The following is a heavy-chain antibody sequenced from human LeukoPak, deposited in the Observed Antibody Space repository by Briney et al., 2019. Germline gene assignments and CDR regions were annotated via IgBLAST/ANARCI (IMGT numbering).Heavy chain of an antibody. Sequence: GGSLRLSCAASGFTLSSYSMNWVRQAPGKGLEWVSYISSSSSTIYYADSVKGRFTTSRDNAKNSLYLQMNSLGDEDTAVYYCARDPDGMDVWGQGTTVTVSS. V-gene: IGHV3-48*02. CDR2: ISSSSSTI. CDR1: GFTLSSYS. CDR3: ARDPDGMDV. J-gene: IGHJ6*02.